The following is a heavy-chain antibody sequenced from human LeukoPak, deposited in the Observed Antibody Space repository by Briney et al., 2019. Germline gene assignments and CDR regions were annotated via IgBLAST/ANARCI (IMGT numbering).Heavy chain of an antibody. CDR3: ARQSSAAGTFWFDP. CDR1: GDSISSHY. D-gene: IGHD6-13*01. V-gene: IGHV4-4*09. CDR2: IHTSGIT. J-gene: IGHJ5*02. Sequence: SETLCLTCTVSGDSISSHYWSWLRQPPGKGLEWIGYIHTSGITNYNPSLKSRVTISVDTSKNQLSLKLTSVTAADTAVYYCARQSSAAGTFWFDPWGQGTLVTVSS.